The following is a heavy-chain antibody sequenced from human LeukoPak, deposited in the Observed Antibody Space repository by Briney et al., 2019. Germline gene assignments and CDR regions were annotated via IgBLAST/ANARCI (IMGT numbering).Heavy chain of an antibody. CDR1: GYTFTSYY. CDR2: MNPNSGNT. Sequence: ASVKVSCKASGYTFTSYYMHWVRQATGQGLEWMGWMNPNSGNTGYAQKFQGRVTITRNTSISTAYMELSSLRSEDTAVYYCARGEYSSSSIDYWGQGTLVTVSS. J-gene: IGHJ4*02. CDR3: ARGEYSSSSIDY. V-gene: IGHV1-8*03. D-gene: IGHD6-6*01.